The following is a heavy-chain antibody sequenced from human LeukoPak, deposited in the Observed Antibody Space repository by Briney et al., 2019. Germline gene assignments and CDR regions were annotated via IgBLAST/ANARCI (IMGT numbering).Heavy chain of an antibody. Sequence: PGGSLRLSCAASGFTFSSYSMNWVRQAPGKGLEWVSSISSSSSYIYYADSVKGRFTISRDNAKNSLYLQMNSLRAEDTAVYYCAKGSHSSGYYFDYWGQGTLVTVSS. V-gene: IGHV3-21*01. J-gene: IGHJ4*02. CDR1: GFTFSSYS. D-gene: IGHD3-22*01. CDR2: ISSSSSYI. CDR3: AKGSHSSGYYFDY.